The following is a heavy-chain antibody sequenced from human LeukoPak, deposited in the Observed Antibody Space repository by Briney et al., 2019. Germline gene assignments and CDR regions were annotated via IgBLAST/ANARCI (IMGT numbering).Heavy chain of an antibody. Sequence: PGGSLRLSCAASGFTFSSFAMNWVRQAPGKGLEWVSSISNSSSYKYYADSLKGRFTIPRDNPKNSLYLHMNTLRAEDTAVYHCARDPARIAQTIWLDTWGQGTLVTVSS. CDR3: ARDPARIAQTIWLDT. D-gene: IGHD6-13*01. CDR2: ISNSSSYK. V-gene: IGHV3-21*01. CDR1: GFTFSSFA. J-gene: IGHJ5*02.